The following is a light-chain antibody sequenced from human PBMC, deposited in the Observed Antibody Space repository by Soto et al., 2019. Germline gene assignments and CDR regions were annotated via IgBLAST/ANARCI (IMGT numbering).Light chain of an antibody. Sequence: EIVLTQSPATLSLSPGERATLSCRASPSVTNYLAWYQQKSGQAPRLLIYSASRRATGIPDRFTGSGSGTDFTLTINRVEPEDFAVYFCQQYAGSPRTFGQGTKVDIK. CDR3: QQYAGSPRT. CDR1: PSVTNY. CDR2: SAS. V-gene: IGKV3-20*01. J-gene: IGKJ1*01.